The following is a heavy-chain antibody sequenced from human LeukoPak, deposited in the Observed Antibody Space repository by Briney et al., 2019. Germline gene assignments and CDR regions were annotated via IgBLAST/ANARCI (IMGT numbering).Heavy chain of an antibody. V-gene: IGHV4-39*01. D-gene: IGHD2-15*01. J-gene: IGHJ2*01. CDR1: VGSITSSRYY. CDR2: IYYSGST. CDR3: ERPVYSDLRIVVVPSHWYVDL. Sequence: SETLSLTCSVSVGSITSSRYYWGWIRQSPGGGLEWIGTIYYSGSTYYNPSLRSRVTISADTSKNQFSLNLTPCTATTTAGYYCERPVYSDLRIVVVPSHWYVDLWGSGHLDRVPS.